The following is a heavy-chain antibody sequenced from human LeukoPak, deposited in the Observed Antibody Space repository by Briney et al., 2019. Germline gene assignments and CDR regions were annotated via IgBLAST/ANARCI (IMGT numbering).Heavy chain of an antibody. V-gene: IGHV1-69*05. Sequence: GASVKVSCKASGGTFGSYAISWVRQALGQGLEWMGRIIPIFGTANYAQKFQGRVTITTDESTSTAYMELSSLRSEDTAVYYCARDRRYYYDSSGYYNFDYWGQGTLVTVSS. CDR3: ARDRRYYYDSSGYYNFDY. CDR2: IIPIFGTA. J-gene: IGHJ4*02. D-gene: IGHD3-22*01. CDR1: GGTFGSYA.